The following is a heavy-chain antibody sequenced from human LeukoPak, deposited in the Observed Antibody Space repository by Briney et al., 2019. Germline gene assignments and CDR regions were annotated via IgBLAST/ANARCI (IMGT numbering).Heavy chain of an antibody. CDR3: AKPQYCTTGVCSRFDC. CDR2: ISYDGSNK. V-gene: IGHV3-30-3*01. CDR1: GFTFSSYA. D-gene: IGHD2-8*01. J-gene: IGHJ4*02. Sequence: PGGSLRLSCAASGFTFSSYAMHWVRQAPGKGLEWVAVISYDGSNKYYADSVKGRFTISRDNSKNTLYLQMNSLRAEDTAVYYCAKPQYCTTGVCSRFDCWGQGTLVTVSS.